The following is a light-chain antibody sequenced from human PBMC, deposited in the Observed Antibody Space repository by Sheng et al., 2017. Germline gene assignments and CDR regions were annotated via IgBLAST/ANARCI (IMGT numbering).Light chain of an antibody. CDR3: MQGTYWPT. Sequence: DVVMTQSPLSLPVTLGQPASISCRSSQSLEKSDGNTYLSWFQQRPGQSPRRLIYKISNRDSGVPDRFSGSGSGTVFTLKISRVEAEDVGVYYCMQGTYWPTFGQGTRLEIK. CDR1: QSLEKSDGNTY. V-gene: IGKV2-30*01. CDR2: KIS. J-gene: IGKJ5*01.